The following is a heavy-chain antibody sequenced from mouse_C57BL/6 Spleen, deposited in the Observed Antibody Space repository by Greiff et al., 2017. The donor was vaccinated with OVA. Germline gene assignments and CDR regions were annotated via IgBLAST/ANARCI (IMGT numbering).Heavy chain of an antibody. V-gene: IGHV1-69*01. D-gene: IGHD1-1*01. Sequence: QVQLQQPGAELVMPGASVKLSCKASGYTFTSYWMHWVKQRPGQGLEWIGEIDPSDSYTNYNQKFKGKSTLTVDKSSSTAYMQLSRLTSEDSAVYYCARRDYYGSGGYWGQGTTLTVSS. CDR3: ARRDYYGSGGY. CDR2: IDPSDSYT. CDR1: GYTFTSYW. J-gene: IGHJ2*01.